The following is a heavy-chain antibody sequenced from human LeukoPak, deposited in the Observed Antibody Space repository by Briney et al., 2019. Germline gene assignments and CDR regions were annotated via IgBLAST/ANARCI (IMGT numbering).Heavy chain of an antibody. V-gene: IGHV3-23*01. J-gene: IGHJ4*02. Sequence: GGSLRLSCAASGFTFSDYYMSWIRQAPGKGLEWVSAISGSGGSTYYADSVKGRFTISRDNSKNTLYLQMNSLRAEDTAVYYCAKDHRPWLAPSLFDYWGQGTLVTVSS. D-gene: IGHD6-19*01. CDR2: ISGSGGST. CDR3: AKDHRPWLAPSLFDY. CDR1: GFTFSDYY.